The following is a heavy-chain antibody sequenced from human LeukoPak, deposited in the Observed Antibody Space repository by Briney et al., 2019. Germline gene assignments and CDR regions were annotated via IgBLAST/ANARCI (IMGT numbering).Heavy chain of an antibody. CDR3: ARSYSGYDYLDY. CDR2: IDPSDSYT. J-gene: IGHJ4*02. D-gene: IGHD5-12*01. CDR1: GYSFPSYW. Sequence: GESLKISCKGSGYSFPSYWITWGRQMPGKGLEWMGRIDPSDSYTNYSPSFQGHVTISADKSISTAYLQWSSLKASDTAMYYCARSYSGYDYLDYWAREPWSPSPQ. V-gene: IGHV5-10-1*01.